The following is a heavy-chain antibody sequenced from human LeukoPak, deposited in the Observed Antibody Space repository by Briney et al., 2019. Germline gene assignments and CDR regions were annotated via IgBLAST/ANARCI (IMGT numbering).Heavy chain of an antibody. CDR3: ARDRRATTPRGWYYYGVDV. CDR1: GFTFSSYE. Sequence: PGGSLRLSCAASGFTFSSYEMNWVRQAPGKGLEWVSYISSSGSTIYYADSVKGRFTISRDNAKNSLYLQMNSLRAEDTAVYYCARDRRATTPRGWYYYGVDVWGQGTTVTVSS. J-gene: IGHJ6*02. CDR2: ISSSGSTI. D-gene: IGHD5-24*01. V-gene: IGHV3-48*03.